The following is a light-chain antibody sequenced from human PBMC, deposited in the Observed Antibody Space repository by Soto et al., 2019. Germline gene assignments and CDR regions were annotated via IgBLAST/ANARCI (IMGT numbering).Light chain of an antibody. CDR2: GAS. Sequence: IQMTQSPSTLSASVGDRVTITCRASQSVSDWLAWYQQKPGKAPKVLISGASSLDSGVPSRFSGSGSGTDFTLTISSLQPDDFATYYCQQYNGYPWTFGQGTKVEIK. CDR3: QQYNGYPWT. CDR1: QSVSDW. J-gene: IGKJ1*01. V-gene: IGKV1-5*01.